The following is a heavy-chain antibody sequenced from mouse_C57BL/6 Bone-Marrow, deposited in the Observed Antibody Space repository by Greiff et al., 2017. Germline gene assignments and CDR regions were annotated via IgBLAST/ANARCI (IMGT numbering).Heavy chain of an antibody. CDR3: ASRGAMDY. CDR2: IDPSDSYT. Sequence: VQLQQPGAELVMPGASVKLSCKASGYTFTSYWMHWVKQRPGQGLEWIGGIDPSDSYTNYNQKFKGKSTLTVDKSSSTAYMQLSSLTSEDSAVYYCASRGAMDYWGQGTSVTVSS. V-gene: IGHV1-69*01. J-gene: IGHJ4*01. CDR1: GYTFTSYW.